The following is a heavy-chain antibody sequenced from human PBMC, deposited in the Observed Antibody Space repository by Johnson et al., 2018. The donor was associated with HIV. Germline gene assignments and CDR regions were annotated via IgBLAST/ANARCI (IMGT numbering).Heavy chain of an antibody. J-gene: IGHJ3*02. CDR2: IRYDGSKK. D-gene: IGHD3-10*01. Sequence: QVQLVESGGGVVQPGRSLRLSCAASGFTFSSYGMYWVRQAPGKGLEWVAFIRYDGSKKYYTDSVKGRFTISRDNAKNTLYLQMNSLRAEDTAVYYCAREGRGHYFTSHDAFDIWGQGTVVTVSS. V-gene: IGHV3-33*01. CDR3: AREGRGHYFTSHDAFDI. CDR1: GFTFSSYG.